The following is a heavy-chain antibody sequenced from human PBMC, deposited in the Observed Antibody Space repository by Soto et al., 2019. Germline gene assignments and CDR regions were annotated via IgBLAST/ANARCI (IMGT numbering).Heavy chain of an antibody. CDR2: IIPISGTA. V-gene: IGHV1-69*13. CDR1: GGTFSSYA. Sequence: ASVKVSCKASGGTFSSYAISWVRQAPGQGLEWMGGIIPISGTANYAQKFQGRVTITADESTSTAYMELSSLRSEDTAVYNCAFRSVGPTGVDYWGQGTLVTVSS. J-gene: IGHJ4*02. CDR3: AFRSVGPTGVDY. D-gene: IGHD1-26*01.